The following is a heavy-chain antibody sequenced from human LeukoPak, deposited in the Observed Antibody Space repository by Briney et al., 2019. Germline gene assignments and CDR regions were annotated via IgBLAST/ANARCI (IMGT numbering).Heavy chain of an antibody. CDR3: AKGSSGYFADL. V-gene: IGHV3-23*01. CDR2: ISNDGGGT. D-gene: IGHD3-22*01. J-gene: IGHJ5*02. CDR1: GFIFNNYG. Sequence: GGSLRFSGAASGFIFNNYGLIWVRQAPGKGLEWVSAISNDGGGTTYADFVNGRFTISRDNSKNTLFLQMNSLRAEDTALYYCAKGSSGYFADLWGQGTLVTVSS.